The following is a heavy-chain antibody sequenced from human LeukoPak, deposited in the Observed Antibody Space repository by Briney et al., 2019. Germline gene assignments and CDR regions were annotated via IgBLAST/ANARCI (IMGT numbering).Heavy chain of an antibody. J-gene: IGHJ4*02. D-gene: IGHD3-3*01. CDR1: GASISSYY. CDR3: ARGVHDFWSGYYPAYFDY. CDR2: IYYSGST. V-gene: IGHV4-59*01. Sequence: PSETLSLTCTASGASISSYYWSWIRQPPGKGLEWMGYIYYSGSTKYNPSLKSRVTISVDTSKNQCSLKLSSVTAADTAVYYCARGVHDFWSGYYPAYFDYWGQGTLVTVSS.